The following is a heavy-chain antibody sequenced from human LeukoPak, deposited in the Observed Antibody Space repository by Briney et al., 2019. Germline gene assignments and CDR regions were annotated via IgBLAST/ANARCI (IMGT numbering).Heavy chain of an antibody. J-gene: IGHJ5*02. V-gene: IGHV1-69*05. CDR1: GYTFTSYG. D-gene: IGHD2-2*01. CDR2: IIPIFGTA. CDR3: ARAGAFCSSTSCYQYRFDP. Sequence: GASVKVSCKASGYTFTSYGISWVRQAPGQGLEWMGGIIPIFGTANYAQKFQGRVTITTDESTSTAYMELSSLRSEDTAVYYCARAGAFCSSTSCYQYRFDPWGQGTLVTVSS.